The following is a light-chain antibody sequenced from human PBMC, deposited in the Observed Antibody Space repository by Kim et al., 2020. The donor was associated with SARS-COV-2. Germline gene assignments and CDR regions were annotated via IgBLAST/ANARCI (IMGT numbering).Light chain of an antibody. CDR2: GTN. CDR1: TGAVTSGFY. V-gene: IGLV7-43*01. CDR3: LLYYGDTHLVV. J-gene: IGLJ2*01. Sequence: GTVTLTWAASTGAVTSGFYPNWFQQKPGQAPRSLIYGTNNKHSWTPARFSGSLLGGKAALTLSGVQPEDEADYYCLLYYGDTHLVVFGGGTQLTVL.